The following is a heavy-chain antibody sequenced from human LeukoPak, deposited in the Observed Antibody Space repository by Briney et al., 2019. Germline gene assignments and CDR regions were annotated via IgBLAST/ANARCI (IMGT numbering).Heavy chain of an antibody. Sequence: GGSLRLSCAASGFTFSSYEMNCVRQAPGKGLEWASYISSSGTTIYYADSVKGRFTISRDNVKNSLYLQMNSLRAEDTAVYYCARVSGIHAFDIWGQGTMVTVSS. J-gene: IGHJ3*02. CDR3: ARVSGIHAFDI. CDR1: GFTFSSYE. V-gene: IGHV3-48*03. D-gene: IGHD5-18*01. CDR2: ISSSGTTI.